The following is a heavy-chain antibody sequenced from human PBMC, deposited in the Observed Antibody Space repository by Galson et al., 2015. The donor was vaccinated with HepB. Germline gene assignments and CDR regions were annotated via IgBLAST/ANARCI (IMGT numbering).Heavy chain of an antibody. Sequence: PALVKPTQTLTLTCTFSGFSLSTSGMCVSWVRQPPGKALEWLARIDWDDDKYYSTSLKTRLTISKDTSKNQVVLTMTNMDPVDTATYYRARYITGTTRYFDFWGQGTLVTVSS. CDR3: ARYITGTTRYFDF. J-gene: IGHJ4*02. V-gene: IGHV2-70*11. CDR1: GFSLSTSGMC. CDR2: IDWDDDK. D-gene: IGHD1-20*01.